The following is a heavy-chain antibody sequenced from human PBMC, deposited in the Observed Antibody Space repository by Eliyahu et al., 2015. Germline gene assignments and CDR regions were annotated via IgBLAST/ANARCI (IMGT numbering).Heavy chain of an antibody. V-gene: IGHV1-46*01. D-gene: IGHD3-22*01. CDR1: GXXFTXXX. Sequence: QVQLVQSGAEVKKPGASVKVSCKASGXXFTXXXXXWVRQAPGQGLEWMGIINPSGGSTSYAQKFQGRVTMTRDTSTSTVYMELSSLRSEDTAVYYCASNNEYYYDSSGYYSNDAFDIWGQGTNGHRLF. CDR2: INPSGGST. J-gene: IGHJ3*02. CDR3: ASNNEYYYDSSGYYSNDAFDI.